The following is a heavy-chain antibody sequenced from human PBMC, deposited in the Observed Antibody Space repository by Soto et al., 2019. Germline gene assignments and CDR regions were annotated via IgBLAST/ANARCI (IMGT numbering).Heavy chain of an antibody. CDR3: ARAEDSSLLHFEY. V-gene: IGHV1-18*01. J-gene: IGHJ4*02. CDR2: INTYNGKV. CDR1: GYNFISYG. D-gene: IGHD3-16*02. Sequence: QVQLVQSGAEVQKPGASVKLSCKTSGYNFISYGISWVRQAPGQALEWRGWINTYNGKVNYAQKVQGRVTMTTDPSAGTSYMELRSLISDDTAVYYCARAEDSSLLHFEYGGQGTLVTVAS.